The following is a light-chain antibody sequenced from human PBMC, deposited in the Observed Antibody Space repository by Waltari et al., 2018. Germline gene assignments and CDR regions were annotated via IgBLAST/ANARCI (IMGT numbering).Light chain of an antibody. V-gene: IGLV1-40*01. CDR1: SSNIGAGYD. Sequence: QSVLTQPPSVSGAPGQRVTFSCTGSSSNIGAGYDVHWYQQLPGTAPKLLIYGNSNRPSGVPDRFSGSKSGTSASLAITGLQAEDEADYYCQSYDSSLTEVFGTGTKVTVL. CDR2: GNS. J-gene: IGLJ1*01. CDR3: QSYDSSLTEV.